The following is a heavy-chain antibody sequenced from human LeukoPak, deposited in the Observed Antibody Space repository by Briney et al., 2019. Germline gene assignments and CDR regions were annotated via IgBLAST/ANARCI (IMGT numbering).Heavy chain of an antibody. Sequence: SVKVSCKASGGTFSSYAISWVRQAPGQGLEWMGRIIPILGIANYAQKFQGRVTITADKSTSTAYMELSSLRSGDTAVYYCAMMVVVPAAIFHYYYGMDVWGQGTTVTVSS. CDR1: GGTFSSYA. V-gene: IGHV1-69*04. CDR3: AMMVVVPAAIFHYYYGMDV. D-gene: IGHD2-2*01. CDR2: IIPILGIA. J-gene: IGHJ6*02.